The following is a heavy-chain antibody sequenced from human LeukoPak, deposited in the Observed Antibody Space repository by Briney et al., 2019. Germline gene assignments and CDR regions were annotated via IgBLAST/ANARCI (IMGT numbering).Heavy chain of an antibody. CDR2: ISWNSGSI. CDR1: GFTFDDYA. J-gene: IGHJ4*02. Sequence: GGSLRLSCAASGFTFDDYAMHWVRHAPGKGLEWVSGISWNSGSIGYADSVKGRFTISRDNAKNTLYLQMNSLRAEDTAVYYCARESSEIDYWGQGTLVTVSS. V-gene: IGHV3-9*01. CDR3: ARESSEIDY.